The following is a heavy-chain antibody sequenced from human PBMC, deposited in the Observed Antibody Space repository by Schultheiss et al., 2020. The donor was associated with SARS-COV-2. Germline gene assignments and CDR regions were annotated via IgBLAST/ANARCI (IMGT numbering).Heavy chain of an antibody. CDR2: INHSGST. V-gene: IGHV4-34*01. CDR3: ARGLDYGGNSHFDY. J-gene: IGHJ4*02. Sequence: SETLSLTCTVSGGSISSYYWSWIRQPPGKGLEWIGEINHSGSTNYNPSLKSRVTISVDTSKNQFSLKLSSVTAADTAVYYCARGLDYGGNSHFDYWGQGTLVTVSS. CDR1: GGSISSYY. D-gene: IGHD4-23*01.